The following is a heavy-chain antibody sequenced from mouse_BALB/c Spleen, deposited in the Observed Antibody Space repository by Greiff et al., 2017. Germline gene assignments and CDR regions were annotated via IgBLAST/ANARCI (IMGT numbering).Heavy chain of an antibody. CDR1: GYNFTSYW. J-gene: IGHJ4*01. D-gene: IGHD2-3*01. V-gene: IGHV1-55*01. CDR3: ARKGWLLLYAMDY. Sequence: QVQLQQSGPELVKPGTSVKLSCKASGYNFTSYWINWVKLRPGQGLEWIGDIYPGSGSTNYNEKFKSKATLTVDTSSSTAYMQLSSLASEDSALYYCARKGWLLLYAMDYWGQGTSVTVSS. CDR2: IYPGSGST.